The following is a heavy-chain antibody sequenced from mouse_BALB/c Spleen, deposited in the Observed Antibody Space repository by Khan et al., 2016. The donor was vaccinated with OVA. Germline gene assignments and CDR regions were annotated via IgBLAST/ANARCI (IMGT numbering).Heavy chain of an antibody. J-gene: IGHJ2*01. CDR3: ARDEGYYYGDYFDY. CDR2: ISYDGNN. D-gene: IGHD1-1*01. Sequence: EVQLQESGPGLVKPSQSLSLTCSVTGYLITSGCYWNWIRQFPGNKLEWMGHISYDGNNNYNPSLKNRISITRDTPKNQFFLRLNSMTPEDTATSYCARDEGYYYGDYFDYWGQGTTLTVSS. V-gene: IGHV3-6*02. CDR1: GYLITSGCY.